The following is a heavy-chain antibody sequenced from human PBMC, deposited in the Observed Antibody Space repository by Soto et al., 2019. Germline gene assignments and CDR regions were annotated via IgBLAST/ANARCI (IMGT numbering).Heavy chain of an antibody. V-gene: IGHV4-39*01. CDR1: GASISSPSYY. D-gene: IGHD1-7*01. CDR2: FYFSGST. J-gene: IGHJ5*02. CDR3: ARNRRETKSEETWFDP. Sequence: SETLSLTCTVSGASISSPSYYWAWIRQPPGKGLEWIGSFYFSGSTYYNPSVESRVTIDVDTSTNQVSLKLTSVTAADTAMYFCARNRRETKSEETWFDPWGQGTLVTVSS.